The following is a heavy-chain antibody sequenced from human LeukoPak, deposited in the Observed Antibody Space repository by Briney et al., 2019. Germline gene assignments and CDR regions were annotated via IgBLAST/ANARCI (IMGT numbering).Heavy chain of an antibody. CDR1: GYSFTSYW. CDR2: IYPGDSDT. J-gene: IGHJ5*02. Sequence: GESLKISCKGSGYSFTSYWIGWVRQMPVKGLEWMGIIYPGDSDTRYSPSFQGQVTISADKSISTAYLQWSSLKASDTAMYYCARRYWDYYDSSGDNWFDPWGQGTLVTVSS. CDR3: ARRYWDYYDSSGDNWFDP. V-gene: IGHV5-51*01. D-gene: IGHD3-22*01.